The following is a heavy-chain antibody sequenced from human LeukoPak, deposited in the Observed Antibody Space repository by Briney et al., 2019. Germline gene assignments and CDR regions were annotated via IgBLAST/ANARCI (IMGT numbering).Heavy chain of an antibody. V-gene: IGHV4-61*02. CDR1: GGSISSSSYY. D-gene: IGHD3-10*01. CDR3: ARGSFTRGFDY. J-gene: IGHJ4*02. Sequence: PSETLSLTCTVSGGSISSSSYYWGWIRQPAGKGLEWIGRIYTSGSTNYNPSLKSRVTISVDTSKNQFSLKLSSVTAADTAVYYCARGSFTRGFDYWGQGTLVTVSS. CDR2: IYTSGST.